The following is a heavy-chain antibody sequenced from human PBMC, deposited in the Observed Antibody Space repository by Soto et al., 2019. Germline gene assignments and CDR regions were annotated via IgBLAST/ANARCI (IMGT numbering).Heavy chain of an antibody. J-gene: IGHJ6*02. CDR1: GFTFSSYS. CDR3: ARDHPSPTGPYYYYGMDV. D-gene: IGHD1-1*01. Sequence: GGSLRLSCAASGFTFSSYSMNWVRQAPGKGLEWVSSISSSSSYIYYADSVKGRFTISRDNAKNSLYLQMNSLRAEDTAVYYCARDHPSPTGPYYYYGMDVWGQGTTVTVSS. V-gene: IGHV3-21*01. CDR2: ISSSSSYI.